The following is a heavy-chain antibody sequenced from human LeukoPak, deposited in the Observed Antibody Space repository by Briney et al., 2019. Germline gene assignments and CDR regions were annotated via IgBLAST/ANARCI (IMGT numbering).Heavy chain of an antibody. Sequence: PGGSLRLSCAASGFSVSTHYMSWVRQAPGKGLEWVSVIYNTGRTYNADSVKGRFTISIDNSKNTLFLQMNSLRADDTAVYYCARVRDGVYSGSYFDYWGQGTLATVSS. J-gene: IGHJ4*02. V-gene: IGHV3-53*01. CDR3: ARVRDGVYSGSYFDY. CDR2: IYNTGRT. D-gene: IGHD1-26*01. CDR1: GFSVSTHY.